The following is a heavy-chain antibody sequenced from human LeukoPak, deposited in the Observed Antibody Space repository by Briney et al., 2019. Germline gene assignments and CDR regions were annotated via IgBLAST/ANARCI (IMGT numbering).Heavy chain of an antibody. CDR1: GFTFSSYA. V-gene: IGHV3-64*01. D-gene: IGHD2-15*01. CDR3: ARSEVVVAFRLDY. J-gene: IGHJ4*02. Sequence: GGSLRLSCAASGFTFSSYAMHWVRQAPGKGLEYVSAISSNGGSTYYANSVKGRFTISRDNSKNTLYLQMGGLRAEDMAVYYCARSEVVVAFRLDYWGQGTLVTVSS. CDR2: ISSNGGST.